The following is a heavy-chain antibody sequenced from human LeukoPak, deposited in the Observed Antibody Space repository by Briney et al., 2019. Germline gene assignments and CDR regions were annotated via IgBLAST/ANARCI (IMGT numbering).Heavy chain of an antibody. J-gene: IGHJ4*02. CDR1: GFTCSSYW. CDR2: IKSKTDDGTT. CDR3: VAGYYYDSSGYYYWSY. D-gene: IGHD3-22*01. Sequence: SGGSLRLSCAASGFTCSSYWMSWVRQAPGMGLEWVGRIKSKTDDGTTDYVAPVKGRFTISRDDSKNTLFLQMNSLKTDDTAVYYCVAGYYYDSSGYYYWSYWGQGTLVTVSS. V-gene: IGHV3-15*01.